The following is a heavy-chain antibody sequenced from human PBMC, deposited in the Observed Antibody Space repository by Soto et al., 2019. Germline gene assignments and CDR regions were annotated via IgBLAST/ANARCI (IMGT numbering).Heavy chain of an antibody. CDR1: GDSVSSNSAA. D-gene: IGHD3-22*01. CDR3: ARADYDSSGYYPSYYYYGMDV. V-gene: IGHV6-1*01. J-gene: IGHJ6*02. Sequence: SQTLSLTCAISGDSVSSNSAAWNWIRQSPSRGLEWLGRTYYRSKWYNDYAVSVKSRITINPDTSKNQFSLQLNSVTPEDTAVYYCARADYDSSGYYPSYYYYGMDVWGQGTTVTVSS. CDR2: TYYRSKWYN.